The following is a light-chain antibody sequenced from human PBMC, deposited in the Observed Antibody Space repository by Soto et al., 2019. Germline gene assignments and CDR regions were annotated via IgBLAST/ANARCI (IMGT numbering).Light chain of an antibody. J-gene: IGLJ2*01. Sequence: QSVLTQPASVSGSPGQSITISCTGTSSDVGGYNYVSWYQQHPGKAPKLMIYDVSNRPSGVSNRFSGSKSGNTASLTISGLQAEDEADYYCSSYTSRITQVFGGGTKVTVL. V-gene: IGLV2-14*01. CDR2: DVS. CDR3: SSYTSRITQV. CDR1: SSDVGGYNY.